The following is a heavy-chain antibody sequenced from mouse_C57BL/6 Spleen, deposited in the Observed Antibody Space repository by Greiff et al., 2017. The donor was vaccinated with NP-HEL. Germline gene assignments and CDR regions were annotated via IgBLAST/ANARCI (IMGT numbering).Heavy chain of an antibody. CDR3: ARDSGAGTGYFDV. D-gene: IGHD4-1*01. J-gene: IGHJ1*03. CDR2: ISDGGSYT. V-gene: IGHV5-4*01. CDR1: GFTFSSYA. Sequence: EVQGVESGGGLVKPGGSLKLSCAASGFTFSSYAMSWVRQTPEKRLEWVATISDGGSYTYYPDNVKGRFTISRDNAKNNLYLQMSHLKSEDTAMYYCARDSGAGTGYFDVWGTGTTVTVSS.